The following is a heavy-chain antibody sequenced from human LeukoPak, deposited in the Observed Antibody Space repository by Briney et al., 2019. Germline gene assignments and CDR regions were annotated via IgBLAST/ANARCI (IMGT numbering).Heavy chain of an antibody. Sequence: ASVKVSCKAAGYTFTSYYMHWVRQAPGQGLEWMGIINPSGGSTSYAQKFQGRVTMTRDMSTSTVYMELSSLRSEDTAVYYCARETGMAVEKNEYFQHWGQGTLITVSS. D-gene: IGHD6-19*01. V-gene: IGHV1-46*01. CDR1: GYTFTSYY. J-gene: IGHJ1*01. CDR2: INPSGGST. CDR3: ARETGMAVEKNEYFQH.